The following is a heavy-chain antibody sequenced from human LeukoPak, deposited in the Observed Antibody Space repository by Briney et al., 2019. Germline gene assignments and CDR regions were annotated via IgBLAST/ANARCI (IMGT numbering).Heavy chain of an antibody. J-gene: IGHJ5*02. CDR2: ISSSSSYI. CDR3: ARDLAPPNYYGSGSYWSNWFDP. Sequence: GGSLRLSCAASGFTFSSYSMNWVRQAPGKGLEWVSSISSSSSYIYYADSVKGRFTISRDNAKNSLYLQMNSLRAEDTAVYYCARDLAPPNYYGSGSYWSNWFDPWGRGTLVTVSS. CDR1: GFTFSSYS. D-gene: IGHD3-10*01. V-gene: IGHV3-21*01.